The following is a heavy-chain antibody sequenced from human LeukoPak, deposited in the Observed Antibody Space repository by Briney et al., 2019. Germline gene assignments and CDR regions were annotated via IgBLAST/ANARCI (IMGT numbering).Heavy chain of an antibody. J-gene: IGHJ5*02. Sequence: SETLSLTCAVYGGSFSGYYWSWIRQPPGKGLEWIGEINHSGSTNYNPSLKSRVTKSVDTSKNQFSLKLSSVTAADTAVYYCARGHSITMVRGVINWFDPWGQGTLVTVSS. CDR1: GGSFSGYY. CDR2: INHSGST. D-gene: IGHD3-10*01. CDR3: ARGHSITMVRGVINWFDP. V-gene: IGHV4-34*01.